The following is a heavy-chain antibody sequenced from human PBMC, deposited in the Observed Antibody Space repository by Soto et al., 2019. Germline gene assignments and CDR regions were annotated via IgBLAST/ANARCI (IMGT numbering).Heavy chain of an antibody. Sequence: GGSLRLSCAASGFTFSSYAMHWVRQAPGKGLEWVAVISYDGSNKYYADSVKGRFTISRDNSKNTLYLQMNSLRAEDTAVYYCARAGGGSTGYYYGMDVWGQGTTVTVSS. CDR1: GFTFSSYA. D-gene: IGHD2-15*01. CDR2: ISYDGSNK. J-gene: IGHJ6*02. V-gene: IGHV3-30-3*01. CDR3: ARAGGGSTGYYYGMDV.